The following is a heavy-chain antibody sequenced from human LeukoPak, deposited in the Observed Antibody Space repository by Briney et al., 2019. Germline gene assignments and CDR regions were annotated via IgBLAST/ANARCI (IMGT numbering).Heavy chain of an antibody. Sequence: AGGSLRLSCAASGFTFDDYAMHWVRQAPGKGLEWVSLISWDGGSTYYADSVKGRFTISRDNSKNSLYLQMNSLRVEDTALYYCTKDKRGSYYDGLDVWGQGTTVTVSS. CDR2: ISWDGGST. V-gene: IGHV3-43D*03. CDR3: TKDKRGSYYDGLDV. J-gene: IGHJ6*02. D-gene: IGHD5-24*01. CDR1: GFTFDDYA.